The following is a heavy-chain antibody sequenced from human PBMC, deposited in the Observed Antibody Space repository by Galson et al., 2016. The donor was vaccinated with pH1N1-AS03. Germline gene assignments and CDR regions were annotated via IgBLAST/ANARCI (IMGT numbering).Heavy chain of an antibody. CDR1: GCTFTYHA. D-gene: IGHD3-16*01. V-gene: IGHV1-3*04. CDR2: VNTGNGNT. J-gene: IGHJ4*02. Sequence: SVKVSCKASGCTFTYHAVHWVRQAPGQGLEWMGYVNTGNGNTEYSQKFQDRVTITRDTSANTAYMELSSLKSEDTAVYYCARRLGRCFDYWGQGTLLTVSS. CDR3: ARRLGRCFDY.